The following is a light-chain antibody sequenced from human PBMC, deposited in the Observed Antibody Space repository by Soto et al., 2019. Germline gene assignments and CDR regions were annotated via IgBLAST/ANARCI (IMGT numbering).Light chain of an antibody. Sequence: AIRMTQSPSSLSASTGDRVTITCRASQGISSYLACYQQKPGKAPKILIYAASTLQSGVPSRFSGSGSGTDFTLTISCLQSEDFATYYCQQYYSYPRTFGQGTKVDIK. CDR1: QGISSY. CDR3: QQYYSYPRT. J-gene: IGKJ1*01. V-gene: IGKV1-8*01. CDR2: AAS.